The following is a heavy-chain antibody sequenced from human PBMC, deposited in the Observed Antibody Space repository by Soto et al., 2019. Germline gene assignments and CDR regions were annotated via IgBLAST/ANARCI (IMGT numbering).Heavy chain of an antibody. V-gene: IGHV3-21*01. CDR1: GFTFSTYA. Sequence: PGGSLRLSCAASGFTFSTYAMSWVRQAPGKGLEWVSSITADSTHIYYADSVKGRFTISRDDAKNSLYLQMNSLRVEDTAIYYCARAAYDDPIAHWGRGTLVTVSS. CDR2: ITADSTHI. J-gene: IGHJ4*02. D-gene: IGHD3-16*01. CDR3: ARAAYDDPIAH.